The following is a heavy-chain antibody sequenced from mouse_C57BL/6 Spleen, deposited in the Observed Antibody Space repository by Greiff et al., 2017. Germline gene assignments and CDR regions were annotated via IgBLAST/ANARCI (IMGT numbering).Heavy chain of an antibody. CDR1: GFTFSSYG. V-gene: IGHV5-6*01. J-gene: IGHJ2*01. Sequence: EVTLVESGGDLVKPGGSLKLSCAASGFTFSSYGMSWVRPTPDKRLEWVATISSGGSYTYYPDSVKGRFTISRDNAKNTLYLQMSSLKSEDTAMYYCAKNLDYWGQGTTLTVSS. CDR2: ISSGGSYT. CDR3: AKNLDY.